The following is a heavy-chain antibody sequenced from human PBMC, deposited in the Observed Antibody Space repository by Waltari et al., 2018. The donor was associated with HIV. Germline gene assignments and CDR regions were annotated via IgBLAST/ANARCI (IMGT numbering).Heavy chain of an antibody. J-gene: IGHJ4*02. CDR1: AYSFTAYY. CDR2: IDPGTGAA. V-gene: IGHV1-2*06. CDR3: AGGEDVTLISLPPGYRLDF. Sequence: QAHLVQSGPAVRRAGASVTVCCKGSAYSFTAYYLHWLRQTPGQGPEWLGRIDPGTGAAVYARAFQGRVTMTRVTSLTTAYLDLTSLKSDDAAVYFCAGGEDVTLISLPPGYRLDFWGQGTLVTVSS. D-gene: IGHD2-15*01.